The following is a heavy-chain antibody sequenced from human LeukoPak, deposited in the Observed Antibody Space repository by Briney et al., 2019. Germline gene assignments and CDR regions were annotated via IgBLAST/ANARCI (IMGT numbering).Heavy chain of an antibody. CDR1: GGSFSGYY. J-gene: IGHJ5*02. V-gene: IGHV4-34*01. CDR3: ARGLDLIVVVVAATGGFDP. Sequence: SETLSLTCAVYGGSFSGYYWSWIRQPPGKGLEWIGEISHSGSTNYNPSLKSRVTISVDTSKNQFSLKLSSVTAADTAVYYCARGLDLIVVVVAATGGFDPWGQGTLVTVSS. CDR2: ISHSGST. D-gene: IGHD2-15*01.